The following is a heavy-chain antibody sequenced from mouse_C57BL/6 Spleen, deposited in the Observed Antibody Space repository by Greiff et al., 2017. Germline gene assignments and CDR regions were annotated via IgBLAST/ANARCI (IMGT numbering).Heavy chain of an antibody. D-gene: IGHD6-5*01. J-gene: IGHJ1*03. V-gene: IGHV1-76*01. Sequence: VQLQQSGAELVRPGASVKLSCKASGYTFTDYYINWVKQRPGQGLEWIARIYPGSGNTYYNEKFKGKATLTAEKSSSTAYMQLSSLTSEDSAVYCCARWAYSEGYFDVWGTGTTVTVSS. CDR2: IYPGSGNT. CDR3: ARWAYSEGYFDV. CDR1: GYTFTDYY.